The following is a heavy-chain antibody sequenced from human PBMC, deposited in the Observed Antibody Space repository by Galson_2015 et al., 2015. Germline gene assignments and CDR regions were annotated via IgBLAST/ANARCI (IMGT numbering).Heavy chain of an antibody. CDR3: ARGIYSSSWYPWDY. J-gene: IGHJ4*02. CDR1: GGSFSSYY. V-gene: IGHV4-59*01. D-gene: IGHD6-13*01. CDR2: ICYSGST. Sequence: ETLSLTCTVSGGSFSSYYWSWLRQPPGKGLEWIGYICYSGSTNYNPSLKSRVTISVDTSKNQFSLQLSSVTAADTAVYYCARGIYSSSWYPWDYWGQGTLVTVSS.